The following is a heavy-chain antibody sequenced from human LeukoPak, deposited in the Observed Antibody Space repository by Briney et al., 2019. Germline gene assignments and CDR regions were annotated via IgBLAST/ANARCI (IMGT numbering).Heavy chain of an antibody. J-gene: IGHJ4*02. Sequence: GGTLRLSCAASGFTFTSFAMSWVRQAPGKGLEWVSTISRSGVATYYANSVKGRFTISRDNSKNTVYLQMHSLRAEDTAIYYCAKHSHDGSAPYYEVQLDYWGQGTLVTVSS. V-gene: IGHV3-23*01. CDR2: ISRSGVAT. CDR1: GFTFTSFA. CDR3: AKHSHDGSAPYYEVQLDY. D-gene: IGHD3-22*01.